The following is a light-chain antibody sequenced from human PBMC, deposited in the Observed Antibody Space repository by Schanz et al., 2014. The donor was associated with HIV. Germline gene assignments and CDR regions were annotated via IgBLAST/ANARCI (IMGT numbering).Light chain of an antibody. CDR2: EVN. Sequence: QSALTQPPSASGSPGHSVTISCTGTTSDIGAYNYVSWYQLHPGRAPKLIIFEVNRRPSGVPNRFSGSKSGNTASLTVSGLLAEDEADYYCSSYAGSNFYVFGTGTKLTVL. CDR1: TSDIGAYNY. V-gene: IGLV2-8*01. CDR3: SSYAGSNFYV. J-gene: IGLJ1*01.